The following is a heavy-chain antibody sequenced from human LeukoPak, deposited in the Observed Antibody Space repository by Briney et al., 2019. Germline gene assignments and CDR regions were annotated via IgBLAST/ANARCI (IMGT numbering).Heavy chain of an antibody. J-gene: IGHJ4*02. Sequence: TSETLSLTCTVSGGSISSYYWSWIRQPPGKGLEWIGYIYYSGSTNYNPSLKSRVTISVDTSKNQFSLKLSSVTAADTAVYYCASTGYSYGFDYWGQGTLVTVSS. V-gene: IGHV4-59*01. CDR2: IYYSGST. CDR3: ASTGYSYGFDY. CDR1: GGSISSYY. D-gene: IGHD5-18*01.